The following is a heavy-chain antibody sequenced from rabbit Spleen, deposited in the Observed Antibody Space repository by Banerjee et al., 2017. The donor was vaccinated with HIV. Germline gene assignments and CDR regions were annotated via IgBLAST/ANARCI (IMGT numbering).Heavy chain of an antibody. CDR2: INIVTGKS. CDR1: RFSFSTNYW. CDR3: ARDLVAVIGWNFNL. J-gene: IGHJ4*01. V-gene: IGHV1S40*01. Sequence: QSLEESGGDLVKPGASLTLTCTASRFSFSTNYWICWVRQAPGKGLEWIACINIVTGKSVYASWAKGRFMMSRTSSTTVTLQMTSLTAADTATYFCARDLVAVIGWNFNLWG. D-gene: IGHD2-1*01.